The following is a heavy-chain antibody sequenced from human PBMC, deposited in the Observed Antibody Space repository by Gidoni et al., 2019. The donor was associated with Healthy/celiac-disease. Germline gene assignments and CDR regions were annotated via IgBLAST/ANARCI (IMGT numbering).Heavy chain of an antibody. CDR1: GSTFTSYG. Sequence: QVQLVQSGAQVKKPGASVKVSCKASGSTFTSYGISWVRQAPGQGLEWMGGISAYNGNTNYAQKLQGRVTMTTDTSTSTDYMELRSLRSDDTAVYYCSIAAAGPPEYFQHWGQGTLVTVSS. CDR3: SIAAAGPPEYFQH. V-gene: IGHV1-18*01. CDR2: ISAYNGNT. J-gene: IGHJ1*01. D-gene: IGHD6-13*01.